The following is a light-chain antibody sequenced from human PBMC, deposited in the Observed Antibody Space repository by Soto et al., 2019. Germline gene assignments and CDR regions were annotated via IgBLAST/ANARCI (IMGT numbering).Light chain of an antibody. V-gene: IGKV1-39*01. CDR1: QFLSTS. CDR3: QQSYYTPFT. CDR2: SAS. Sequence: DIQMTQAPSSLSPSVGDRVTITCRASQFLSTSVNWYQQKPGKAPTLLLSSASTLRSGVPSRFSGSGYGAEFTLTISSLQPEDCATYSCQQSYYTPFTFGQGTKVEI. J-gene: IGKJ2*01.